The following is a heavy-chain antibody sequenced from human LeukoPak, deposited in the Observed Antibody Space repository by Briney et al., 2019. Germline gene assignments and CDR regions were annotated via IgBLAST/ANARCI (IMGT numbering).Heavy chain of an antibody. CDR1: GFTVSSNY. J-gene: IGHJ5*02. Sequence: GGSLRLSCAASGFTVSSNYISWVRQAPGKGLEWVSVIYSGGSTYYADSVKGRFTISRDNAKNSLYLQMNSLRAEDTAVYYCARVGWLRSENWFDPWGQGTLVTVSS. CDR2: IYSGGST. CDR3: ARVGWLRSENWFDP. D-gene: IGHD5-12*01. V-gene: IGHV3-66*01.